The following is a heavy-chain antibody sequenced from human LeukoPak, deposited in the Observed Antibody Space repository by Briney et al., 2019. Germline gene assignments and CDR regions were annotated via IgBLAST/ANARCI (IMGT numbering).Heavy chain of an antibody. CDR1: GFTFSSYS. J-gene: IGHJ4*02. V-gene: IGHV3-21*01. D-gene: IGHD2-21*02. CDR3: ARDRGGDCYSSDY. CDR2: ISSSSSYI. Sequence: GGSLRPSCAASGFTFSSYSMNWVHQAPGKGLEWVSSISSSSSYIYYADSVKGRFTISRDNAKNSLYLQMNSLRAEDTAVYYCARDRGGDCYSSDYWGQGTLVTVSS.